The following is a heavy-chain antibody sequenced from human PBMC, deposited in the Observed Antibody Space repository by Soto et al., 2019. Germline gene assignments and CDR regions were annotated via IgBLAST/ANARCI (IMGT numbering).Heavy chain of an antibody. Sequence: QVQLKESGPGLVKPSQTLSLTCTVSGDSISSGDYHWNWIRQPPGKALEWIGYIYYSGNTYYNPSLKRRLTISVDTSKNQFSLRLSSVTAADTAVYYGAMTTVTADLPYWGQGTLVTVSS. V-gene: IGHV4-30-4*01. D-gene: IGHD4-17*01. CDR2: IYYSGNT. J-gene: IGHJ4*02. CDR3: AMTTVTADLPY. CDR1: GDSISSGDYH.